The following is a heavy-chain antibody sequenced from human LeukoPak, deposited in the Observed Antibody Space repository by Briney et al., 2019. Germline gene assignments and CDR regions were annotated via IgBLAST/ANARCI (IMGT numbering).Heavy chain of an antibody. CDR2: INHSGST. CDR3: AREGSRIGGLDY. D-gene: IGHD3-10*01. V-gene: IGHV4-34*01. CDR1: AGSFSGYY. Sequence: SETLSLTCAVYAGSFSGYYWSLIRQPPGKGLEWIGEINHSGSTNYNPSLKSRVTISVDTSKNQFSLKLSSVTAADTAVYYCAREGSRIGGLDYWGQGTLVTVSS. J-gene: IGHJ4*02.